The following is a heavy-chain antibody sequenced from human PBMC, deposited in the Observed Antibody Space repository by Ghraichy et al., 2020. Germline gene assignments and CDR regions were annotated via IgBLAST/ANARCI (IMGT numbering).Heavy chain of an antibody. CDR2: ITGSGGST. CDR3: ARARGYYRRYFDY. CDR1: GFSFSGHD. D-gene: IGHD3-3*01. V-gene: IGHV3-23*01. Sequence: LSLTCAASGFSFSGHDMSWVRQAPGKGLEWVSTITGSGGSTYYADSVKGRLTISRDNSKNTLYLQMNSLRAEDTAVYYCARARGYYRRYFDYWGQGTLVTVSS. J-gene: IGHJ4*02.